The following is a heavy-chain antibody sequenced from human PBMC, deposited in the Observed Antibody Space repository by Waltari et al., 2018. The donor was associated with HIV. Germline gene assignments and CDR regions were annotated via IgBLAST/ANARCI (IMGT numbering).Heavy chain of an antibody. V-gene: IGHV1-69*06. Sequence: QVQLVQSGAEVQQPGSSVKVSCKACGGTFSSYAISWVRKAPGQGLEWKGGIIPIFGTANYAQKFQGRVTITADKSTSTAYMELSSLRSEDTAVYYCARTYYYDSSGYYWFDPWGQGTLVTVSS. CDR1: GGTFSSYA. CDR3: ARTYYYDSSGYYWFDP. D-gene: IGHD3-22*01. J-gene: IGHJ5*02. CDR2: IIPIFGTA.